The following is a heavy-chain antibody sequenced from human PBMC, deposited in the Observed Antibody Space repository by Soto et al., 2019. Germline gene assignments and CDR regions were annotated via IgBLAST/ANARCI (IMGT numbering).Heavy chain of an antibody. D-gene: IGHD3-3*01. CDR3: ARAVGNYDFWSGSFHDAFDI. Sequence: QVQLVQSGAEVKKPGSSVKVSCKASGGTFSSYAISWVRQAPGQGLEWMGGIIPIFGTANYAQKFQGRVTTTADESTSTDYVELSSLRSEDTAVYYCARAVGNYDFWSGSFHDAFDIWGQGTMVTVSS. V-gene: IGHV1-69*01. CDR2: IIPIFGTA. CDR1: GGTFSSYA. J-gene: IGHJ3*02.